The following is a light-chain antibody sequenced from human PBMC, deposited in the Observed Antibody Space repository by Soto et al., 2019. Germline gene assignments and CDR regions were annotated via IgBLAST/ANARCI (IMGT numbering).Light chain of an antibody. Sequence: IQMTQSPSSLSSSTGDRVTITCRASQGISSWLAWYQQKQGKAPKLLIYKASTLKSGVPSRFSGSGSGTEGTITISSLKKDDGATYYCQHYNSYSEAFGQGTKVDIK. CDR3: QHYNSYSEA. J-gene: IGKJ1*01. V-gene: IGKV1-5*03. CDR1: QGISSW. CDR2: KAS.